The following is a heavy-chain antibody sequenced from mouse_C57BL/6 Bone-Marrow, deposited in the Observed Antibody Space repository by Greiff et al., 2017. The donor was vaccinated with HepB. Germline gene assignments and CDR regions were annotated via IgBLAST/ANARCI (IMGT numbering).Heavy chain of an antibody. Sequence: EVKVEESGGGLVQPGGSLSLSCAASGFTFTDYYMSWVRQPPGKALEWLGFIRNKANGYTTEYSASVKGRFTISRDNSQSILYLQMNALRAEDSATYYCARSIYDGYYAAMDYWGQGTSVTVSS. CDR1: GFTFTDYY. D-gene: IGHD2-3*01. V-gene: IGHV7-3*01. J-gene: IGHJ4*01. CDR2: IRNKANGYTT. CDR3: ARSIYDGYYAAMDY.